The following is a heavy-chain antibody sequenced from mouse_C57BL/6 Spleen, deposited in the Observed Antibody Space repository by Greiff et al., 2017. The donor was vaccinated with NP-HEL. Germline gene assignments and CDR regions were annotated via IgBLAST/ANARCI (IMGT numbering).Heavy chain of an antibody. CDR3: AREYCGSGYYFDY. D-gene: IGHD1-1*01. CDR2: ISDGGSYT. CDR1: GFTFSSYA. V-gene: IGHV5-4*01. J-gene: IGHJ2*01. Sequence: EVQLVESGGGLVKPGGSLKLSCAASGFTFSSYAMSWVRQTPEKRLEWVATISDGGSYTYYPDNVKGRFTISRDNAKNNLYLQMSHLKSEDTAMYYCAREYCGSGYYFDYWGQGTTLTVSS.